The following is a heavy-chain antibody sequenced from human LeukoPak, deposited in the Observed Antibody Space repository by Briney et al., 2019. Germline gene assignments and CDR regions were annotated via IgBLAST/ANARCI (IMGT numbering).Heavy chain of an antibody. CDR3: AREGLNMVRGVIPKEAWGWFDP. J-gene: IGHJ5*02. Sequence: SDTLSLTCTVSGGSISSGNYYWNWIRQPAGKGLEWIGRIYTSGSTNYNPSLKSRVTISVDTSKNQFSLKLSSVTAADTAVYYCAREGLNMVRGVIPKEAWGWFDPWGQGTLVTVSS. D-gene: IGHD3-10*01. CDR2: IYTSGST. CDR1: GGSISSGNYY. V-gene: IGHV4-61*02.